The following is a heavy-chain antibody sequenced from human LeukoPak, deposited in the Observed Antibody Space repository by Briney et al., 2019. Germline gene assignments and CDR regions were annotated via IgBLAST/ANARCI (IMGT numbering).Heavy chain of an antibody. CDR3: ARTRIAVASVDDY. D-gene: IGHD6-19*01. Sequence: SETLSLTCTVSGGSISNSNYYWGWIRQPPGKGLEWIGSIYYSGSIYYNTSLKSRVTISVDTSKNQFSLKLSSVTAADTAVYYCARTRIAVASVDDYWGQGTLVTVSS. CDR1: GGSISNSNYY. V-gene: IGHV4-39*01. CDR2: IYYSGSI. J-gene: IGHJ4*02.